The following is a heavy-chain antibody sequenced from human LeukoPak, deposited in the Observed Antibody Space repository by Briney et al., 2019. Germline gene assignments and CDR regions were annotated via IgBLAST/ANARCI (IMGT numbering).Heavy chain of an antibody. V-gene: IGHV3-30*18. CDR3: AKDSPVYYGSGSYLDY. CDR1: GFTFSSYG. Sequence: RSLRLSCAASGFTFSSYGMHWVRQAPGKGLEWVAVIPYDGSIKYYADSVKGRFTISRDNSKNTLYLQMNSLRAEDTAVYYCAKDSPVYYGSGSYLDYWGQGTLVTVSS. J-gene: IGHJ4*02. CDR2: IPYDGSIK. D-gene: IGHD3-10*01.